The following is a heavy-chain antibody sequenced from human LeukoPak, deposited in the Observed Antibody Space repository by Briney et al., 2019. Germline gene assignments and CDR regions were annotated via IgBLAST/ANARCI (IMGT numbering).Heavy chain of an antibody. V-gene: IGHV4-39*01. CDR3: ARQDGIAAAGTGVDY. CDR1: GGSISSSSYY. CDR2: IYYSGST. J-gene: IGHJ4*02. D-gene: IGHD6-13*01. Sequence: PSETLSLTCTVSGGSISSSSYYWGWIRQPPGKGLEWIGSIYYSGSTYYNPSLKSRVTISVDTSKNQFSLKLSSVTAADTAVYYCARQDGIAAAGTGVDYWGQGTLVTVSP.